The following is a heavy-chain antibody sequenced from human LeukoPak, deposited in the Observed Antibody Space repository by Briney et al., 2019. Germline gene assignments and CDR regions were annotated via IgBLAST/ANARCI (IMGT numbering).Heavy chain of an antibody. V-gene: IGHV1-2*02. D-gene: IGHD3-10*01. J-gene: IGHJ5*02. Sequence: ASVKVSCKASGYTFTNYDINWVRQATGQGLEWMGWINPNSGSTNYAQKFQGRVTLTRDTSISTAYMELSRLRSDDTAVYYCATAGPHLNWFDPWGQGTLVTVSS. CDR1: GYTFTNYD. CDR2: INPNSGST. CDR3: ATAGPHLNWFDP.